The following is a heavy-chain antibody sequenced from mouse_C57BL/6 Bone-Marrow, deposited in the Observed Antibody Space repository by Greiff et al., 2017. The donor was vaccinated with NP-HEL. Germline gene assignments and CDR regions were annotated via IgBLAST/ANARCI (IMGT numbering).Heavy chain of an antibody. D-gene: IGHD1-1*01. Sequence: QVHVKQSGAELVKPGASVKMSCKASGYTFTSYWITWVKQRPGQGLEWIGDIYPGSGSTNYNEKFKSKATLTVDTSSSTAYMQLSSLTSEDSAVYYCAREKFYYYGSSPSRYFDVWGTGTTVTVSS. CDR3: AREKFYYYGSSPSRYFDV. CDR1: GYTFTSYW. CDR2: IYPGSGST. V-gene: IGHV1-55*01. J-gene: IGHJ1*03.